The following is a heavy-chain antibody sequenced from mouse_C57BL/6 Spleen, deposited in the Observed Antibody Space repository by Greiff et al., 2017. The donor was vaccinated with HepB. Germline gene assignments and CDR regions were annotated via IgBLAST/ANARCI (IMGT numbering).Heavy chain of an antibody. CDR3: TRWGYGYDWYFDV. Sequence: QVQLQQSGAELVRPGASVTLSCKASGYTFTDYEMHWVKQTPVHGLEWIGAIDPETGSTAYNQKFKGKAILTADKSSSTAYMELRSLTSEDSAVYYCTRWGYGYDWYFDVWGTGTTVTVSS. CDR1: GYTFTDYE. V-gene: IGHV1-15*01. J-gene: IGHJ1*03. CDR2: IDPETGST. D-gene: IGHD2-2*01.